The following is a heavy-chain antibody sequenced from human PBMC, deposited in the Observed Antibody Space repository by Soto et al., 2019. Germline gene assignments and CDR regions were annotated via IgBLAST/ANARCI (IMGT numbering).Heavy chain of an antibody. D-gene: IGHD2-8*01. CDR2: INAGNDKA. V-gene: IGHV1-3*01. CDR1: GYTFTSYG. CDR3: ARDSSQIFYSLDY. J-gene: IGHJ4*02. Sequence: QVQLVQSGAAVKKPGASVKVSCKASGYTFTSYGTHWVRQAPGQRLEYMGWINAGNDKAEYSQDFQGRVTFTRDTSASTAHRELSSLRFEDTAVYYCARDSSQIFYSLDYWGQGTLVTVSS.